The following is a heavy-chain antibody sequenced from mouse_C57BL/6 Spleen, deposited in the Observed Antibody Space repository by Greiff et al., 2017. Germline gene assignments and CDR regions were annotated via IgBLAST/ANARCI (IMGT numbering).Heavy chain of an antibody. CDR2: IDPVTGGT. J-gene: IGHJ4*01. V-gene: IGHV1-15*01. D-gene: IGHD2-2*01. CDR1: GYTFTDYE. Sequence: QVQLKESGAELVRPGASVTLSCKASGYTFTDYEMHWVKQTPVHGLEWIGTIDPVTGGTAYNQKFKGKAILTADKSSSTAYMELRSLTSEDSAVYYCTRSGYDVEDYAMGYWGQGTSVTVSS. CDR3: TRSGYDVEDYAMGY.